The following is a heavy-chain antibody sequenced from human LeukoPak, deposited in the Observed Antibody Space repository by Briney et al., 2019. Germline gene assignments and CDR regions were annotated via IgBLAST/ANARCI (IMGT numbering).Heavy chain of an antibody. CDR3: ARGNYYGSGSYAYFDY. CDR1: SGSISNYY. J-gene: IGHJ4*02. CDR2: IYYSGST. Sequence: SETLSLTCTVSSGSISNYYWNWIRQPPGKGLEWSGYIYYSGSTNYNASLKSRVTISVDTSKNQFSLKLSSVTAADTAVYYCARGNYYGSGSYAYFDYWGQGTLVTVSS. D-gene: IGHD3-10*01. V-gene: IGHV4-59*01.